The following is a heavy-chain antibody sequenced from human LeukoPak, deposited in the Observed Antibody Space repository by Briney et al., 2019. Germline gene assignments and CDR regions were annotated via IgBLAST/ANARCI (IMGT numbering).Heavy chain of an antibody. CDR2: INPSGGST. V-gene: IGHV1-46*01. J-gene: IGHJ4*02. CDR3: ARAARIAAAGRRFDY. CDR1: GYTFTGYY. Sequence: ASVKVSCKASGYTFTGYYMHWVRQAPGQGLEWMGTINPSGGSTSYAQKFQGRVTMTRDTSTSTVYMELSSLRSEDTAVYYCARAARIAAAGRRFDYWGQGTLVTVSS. D-gene: IGHD6-13*01.